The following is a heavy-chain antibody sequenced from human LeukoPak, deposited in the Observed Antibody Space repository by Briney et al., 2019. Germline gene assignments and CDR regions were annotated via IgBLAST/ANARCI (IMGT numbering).Heavy chain of an antibody. V-gene: IGHV4-39*07. J-gene: IGHJ6*02. D-gene: IGHD3-9*01. Sequence: SETLSLTCTFSDGDIYTSPYYWGWIRQPPGKVLEWIGSGYYSGSTYYNPSLKSRVTISVDTSKNQFSLKLSSVTAADTAVYYCARDWPHPYYDILTGSYYYGMDVWGQGTTVTVSS. CDR2: GYYSGST. CDR3: ARDWPHPYYDILTGSYYYGMDV. CDR1: DGDIYTSPYY.